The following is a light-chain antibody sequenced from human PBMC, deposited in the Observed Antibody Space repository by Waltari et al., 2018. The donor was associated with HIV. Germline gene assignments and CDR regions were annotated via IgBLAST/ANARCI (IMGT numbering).Light chain of an antibody. CDR1: SSNLGNNH. V-gene: IGLV1-51*01. CDR2: DKD. CDR3: GTWDSSLSAVV. Sequence: QSVLTQPPSASAAPGQRVTISCSGSSSNLGNNHVSWFQHLPGTAPTLLISDKDKRPSGIPDRFSGSKSGTSATLGIAGLQTGDEADYYCGTWDSSLSAVVFGGGTKLTVL. J-gene: IGLJ2*01.